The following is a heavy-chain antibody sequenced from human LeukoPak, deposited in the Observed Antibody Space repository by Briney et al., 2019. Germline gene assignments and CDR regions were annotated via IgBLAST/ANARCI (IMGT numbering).Heavy chain of an antibody. D-gene: IGHD2-2*01. CDR1: GGSISSSSYY. CDR2: IYYSGST. V-gene: IGHV4-39*02. CDR3: ARDIVVVPAALGWFDP. J-gene: IGHJ5*02. Sequence: PSETLSLTCTVSGGSISSSSYYWGWIRQPPGKGLEWIGSIYYSGSTYYNPSLKSRVTISVDTSKNQFSLKLSSVTAADTAVYYCARDIVVVPAALGWFDPWGQGTLVTVSS.